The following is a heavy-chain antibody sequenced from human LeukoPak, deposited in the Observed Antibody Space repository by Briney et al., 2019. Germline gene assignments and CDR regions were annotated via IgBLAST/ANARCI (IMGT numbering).Heavy chain of an antibody. CDR3: AKGREGLGLVTTILNFDY. CDR2: ISVGGRTT. Sequence: GGSLRLSCAASGFTFSNYGMTWVRQAPGKGLEWVSGISVGGRTTYYADSVKGRFTISRDNSKNTLYLQMNSLRAEDTAIYYCAKGREGLGLVTTILNFDYWGQGTLVTVSS. D-gene: IGHD4-17*01. V-gene: IGHV3-23*01. J-gene: IGHJ4*02. CDR1: GFTFSNYG.